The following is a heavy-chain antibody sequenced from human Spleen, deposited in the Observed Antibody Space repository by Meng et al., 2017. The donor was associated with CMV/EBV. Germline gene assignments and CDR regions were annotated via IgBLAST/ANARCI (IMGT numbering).Heavy chain of an antibody. CDR3: ARALLQPPYYFDS. CDR1: GFTFSSYA. CDR2: INSDGSTR. V-gene: IGHV3-74*01. J-gene: IGHJ4*02. Sequence: GGSLRLSCAASGFTFSSYAMSWVRQAPGKGLEWVSGINSDGSTRSYADSVKGRFTTSRDNAKNTLYLEMNSLRVEDTAMYFCARALLQPPYYFDSWGQGTLVTVSS. D-gene: IGHD3-22*01.